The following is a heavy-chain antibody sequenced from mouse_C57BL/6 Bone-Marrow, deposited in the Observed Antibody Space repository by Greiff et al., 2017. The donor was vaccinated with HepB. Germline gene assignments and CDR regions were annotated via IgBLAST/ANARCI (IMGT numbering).Heavy chain of an antibody. Sequence: VQLQQSGPELVKPGASVKIPCKASGYTFTDYNMDWVKQSHGKSLEWIGDINPNNGGTIYNQKFKGKATLTVDKSSSTAYMELRSLTSEDTAVYYGARWGGQLRLEGAMDYWGQGTSVTVSS. CDR3: ARWGGQLRLEGAMDY. D-gene: IGHD3-2*02. CDR2: INPNNGGT. V-gene: IGHV1-18*01. CDR1: GYTFTDYN. J-gene: IGHJ4*01.